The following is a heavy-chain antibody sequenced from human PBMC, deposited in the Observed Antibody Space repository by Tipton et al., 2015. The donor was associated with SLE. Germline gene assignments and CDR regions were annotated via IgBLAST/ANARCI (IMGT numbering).Heavy chain of an antibody. CDR2: ISGSGGAT. Sequence: SLRLSCGASGFTFSNYAMSWFRQAPGKGLEWVSSISGSGGATYYADPVKGRSTISREDARNSLFLQMNSLRVGDTAVYYCVRVDYDNSASGWFDAWGQGSLVTVSS. CDR3: VRVDYDNSASGWFDA. V-gene: IGHV3-23*01. CDR1: GFTFSNYA. D-gene: IGHD3-22*01. J-gene: IGHJ5*02.